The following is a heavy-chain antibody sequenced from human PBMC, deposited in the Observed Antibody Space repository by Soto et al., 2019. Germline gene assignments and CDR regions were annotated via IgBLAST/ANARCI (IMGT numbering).Heavy chain of an antibody. J-gene: IGHJ2*01. D-gene: IGHD3-3*01. CDR2: ISSSSSTI. CDR1: GFTFSSYS. V-gene: IGHV3-48*01. Sequence: GGSLRLSCAASGFTFSSYSMNWVRQAPGKGLEWVSYISSSSSTIYYADSVKGRFTISRDNAKNSLYLQMNSLRAEDTAVYYCARGPGWSGYYLYWHFDLWGRGTLVTVSS. CDR3: ARGPGWSGYYLYWHFDL.